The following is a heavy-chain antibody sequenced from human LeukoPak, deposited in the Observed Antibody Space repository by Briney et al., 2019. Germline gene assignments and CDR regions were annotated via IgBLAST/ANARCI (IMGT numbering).Heavy chain of an antibody. Sequence: ASVKVSCKASGYTFTSYDINWVRQATGQGLEWMGWINPNSGNTGYAQKFQGRVTITRNTSISTAYMELSSLRSEDTAVYYCARGGFLEWLPLDYWGQGTLVTVSS. J-gene: IGHJ4*02. CDR3: ARGGFLEWLPLDY. D-gene: IGHD3-3*01. CDR1: GYTFTSYD. CDR2: INPNSGNT. V-gene: IGHV1-8*03.